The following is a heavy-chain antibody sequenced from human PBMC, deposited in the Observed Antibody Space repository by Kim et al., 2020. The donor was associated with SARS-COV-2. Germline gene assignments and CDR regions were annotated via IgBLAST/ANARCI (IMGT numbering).Heavy chain of an antibody. Sequence: SETLSLTCTVSGGSINGSPYYWAWVRRPPGKGLEWIGSVHYSGDTYYGPSLESRVTISVDTSKNQFSLRLNSVTAADTAMFYCARLSLTGGNSRGFFDIWGRGTLFTVSS. CDR1: GGSINGSPYY. J-gene: IGHJ2*01. D-gene: IGHD3-22*01. CDR3: ARLSLTGGNSRGFFDI. V-gene: IGHV4-39*01. CDR2: VHYSGDT.